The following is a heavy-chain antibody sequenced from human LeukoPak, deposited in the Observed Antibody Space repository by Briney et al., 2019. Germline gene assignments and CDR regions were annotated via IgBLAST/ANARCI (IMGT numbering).Heavy chain of an antibody. CDR2: ISAYNGNT. CDR3: ARDNYDILTGYYRGPFWFDP. D-gene: IGHD3-9*01. V-gene: IGHV1-18*01. CDR1: GYTFTIYG. Sequence: ASVTVSFKASGYTFTIYGISWVRQAPGQGLEWMGWISAYNGNTNYAQKLQGRVTMTTDTSTSTAYMELRSLRSDDTAVYYCARDNYDILTGYYRGPFWFDPWGQGTLVTVSS. J-gene: IGHJ5*02.